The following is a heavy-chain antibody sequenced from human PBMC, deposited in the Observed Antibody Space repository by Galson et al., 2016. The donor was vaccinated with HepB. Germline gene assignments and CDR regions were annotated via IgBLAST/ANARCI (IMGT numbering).Heavy chain of an antibody. J-gene: IGHJ3*02. CDR3: AKSVGIQLWLDHAFDI. D-gene: IGHD5-18*01. CDR2: INQDGSEK. CDR1: GLTFSTYW. V-gene: IGHV3-7*01. Sequence: SLRLSCAVSGLTFSTYWMSWVRQAPGKGLEWVANINQDGSEKYYVDSVKGRFTISRDNSKNTLYVQMNSLRAEDTAVYYCAKSVGIQLWLDHAFDIWGQGTMVTVSS.